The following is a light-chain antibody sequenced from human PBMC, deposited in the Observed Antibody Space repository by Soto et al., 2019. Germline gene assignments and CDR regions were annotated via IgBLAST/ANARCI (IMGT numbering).Light chain of an antibody. CDR3: QQRSNWPLT. V-gene: IGKV3-11*01. Sequence: EIVLTQSPATLSLSPGERATLSCRASQSVSTYLAWYQQKPGQAPRLLIYDASSRATGIPARFSGSGSGTDFTLTISSLESVDFAVYYCQQRSNWPLTFGPGTKVDIK. J-gene: IGKJ3*01. CDR2: DAS. CDR1: QSVSTY.